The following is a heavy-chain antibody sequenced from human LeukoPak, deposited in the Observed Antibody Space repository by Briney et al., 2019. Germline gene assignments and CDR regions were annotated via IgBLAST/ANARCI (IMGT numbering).Heavy chain of an antibody. CDR1: GFTFSSYS. V-gene: IGHV3-21*01. D-gene: IGHD2-2*01. CDR3: ARDQCGSPSCYPYWFAY. Sequence: GGSLRLSCAASGFTFSSYSMNWVRQAQGKGLELVSSISSSSSYIYYADSVKGRFTISRDNAKNSLYLQMNSLRAEDTAVYYCARDQCGSPSCYPYWFAYWGQGTLVTVSS. J-gene: IGHJ4*02. CDR2: ISSSSSYI.